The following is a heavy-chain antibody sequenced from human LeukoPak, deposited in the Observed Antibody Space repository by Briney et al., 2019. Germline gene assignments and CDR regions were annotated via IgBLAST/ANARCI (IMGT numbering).Heavy chain of an antibody. D-gene: IGHD1-26*01. CDR2: ISGSGGST. CDR1: GFTFSSYA. V-gene: IGHV3-23*01. J-gene: IGHJ1*01. CDR3: AKRAVGATTFVEYFQR. Sequence: GGSLRLSCAASGFTFSSYAMRWVRQAPGKGLESGSAISGSGGSTYYADSVKGRFTISRDNSKNTLYLQMNSLRAEDTAVYYCAKRAVGATTFVEYFQRWGQGTLVTVSS.